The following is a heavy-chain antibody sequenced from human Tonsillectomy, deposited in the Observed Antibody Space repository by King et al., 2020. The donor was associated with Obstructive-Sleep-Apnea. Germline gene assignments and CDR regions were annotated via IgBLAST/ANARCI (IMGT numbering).Heavy chain of an antibody. V-gene: IGHV3-9*01. J-gene: IGHJ4*02. D-gene: IGHD5-18*01. CDR3: AKDTGGYSYDFYY. CDR2: ISWNSGSI. Sequence: VQLVESGGGLVQPGRSLRLSCAASGFTFDDYAMHWVRQAPGKGLEWVSGISWNSGSIGYADSVKGRFTISRDNAKNSLYLQMNSLRAEDTALYYCAKDTGGYSYDFYYWGQGTLVTVSS. CDR1: GFTFDDYA.